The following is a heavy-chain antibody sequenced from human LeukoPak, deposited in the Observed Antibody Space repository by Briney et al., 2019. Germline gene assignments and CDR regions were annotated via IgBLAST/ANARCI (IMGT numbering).Heavy chain of an antibody. CDR2: IYHSGST. CDR1: GASISGSNYY. V-gene: IGHV4-39*07. CDR3: ARRMTGGAFDI. D-gene: IGHD1-14*01. J-gene: IGHJ3*02. Sequence: SETLSLTCAVSGASISGSNYYWGWIRQPPGKGLEWIGSIYHSGSTYYNPSLKSRVTISVDTSKNQFSLKLSSVTAADTAVYYCARRMTGGAFDIWGQGTMVTVSS.